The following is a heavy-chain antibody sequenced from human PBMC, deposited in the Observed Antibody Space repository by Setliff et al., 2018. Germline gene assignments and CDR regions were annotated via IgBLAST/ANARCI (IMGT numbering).Heavy chain of an antibody. J-gene: IGHJ4*02. CDR1: GYSLSSYY. V-gene: IGHV1-46*01. CDR3: ARGGLAAAGRKGVFEH. D-gene: IGHD6-13*01. CDR2: IHPGGGSS. Sequence: ASVKVSCKASGYSLSSYYMHWVRQAPGQGPEWMGIIHPGGGSSSSVQKFQGRVTMTRDTSTSTVYMEWSSLTSEDTAIYYCARGGLAAAGRKGVFEHWGQGTLVTVSS.